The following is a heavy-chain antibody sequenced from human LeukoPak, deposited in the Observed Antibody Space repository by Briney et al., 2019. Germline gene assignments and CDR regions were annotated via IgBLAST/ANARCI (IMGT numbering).Heavy chain of an antibody. CDR2: INHSGST. CDR3: ASITIFGVVIL. Sequence: PSETLSLTCAVYGGSFSGYYWSWIRQPPGKGLEWIGEINHSGSTNYNPSLKSRVTISVDTSKNQFSLKLSSVTAADTAVYYCASITIFGVVILWGKGTLVTVSS. V-gene: IGHV4-34*01. CDR1: GGSFSGYY. J-gene: IGHJ4*02. D-gene: IGHD3-3*01.